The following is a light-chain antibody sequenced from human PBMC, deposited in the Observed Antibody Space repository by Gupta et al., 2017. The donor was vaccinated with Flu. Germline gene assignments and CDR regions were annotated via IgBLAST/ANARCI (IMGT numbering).Light chain of an antibody. CDR3: QSYDSSLSGYV. CDR1: SSNIGAGYD. Sequence: QSVLTQQPSVSGAPGQRVTISCTGCSSNIGAGYDVHWYQHLPGTAPKLLIFANSNRPSGVPDRFSGSKSGTSSSLAITGLQAEDEADYYCQSYDSSLSGYVFGTGTKFTVL. CDR2: ANS. J-gene: IGLJ1*01. V-gene: IGLV1-40*01.